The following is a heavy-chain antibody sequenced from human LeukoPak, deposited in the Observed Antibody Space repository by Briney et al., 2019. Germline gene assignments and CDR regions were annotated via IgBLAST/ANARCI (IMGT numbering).Heavy chain of an antibody. D-gene: IGHD6-13*01. CDR2: IYSGGST. J-gene: IGHJ3*02. Sequence: GGSLRLSCAASGFTVSSNYMSWVRQAPGKGLEWVSVIYSGGSTYYADSVKGRFTISRDNSKNTLYLQMNSLRAEDTAVYYCARVLGSSWYGSDAFDIWGQGTMVTVSS. CDR3: ARVLGSSWYGSDAFDI. V-gene: IGHV3-53*01. CDR1: GFTVSSNY.